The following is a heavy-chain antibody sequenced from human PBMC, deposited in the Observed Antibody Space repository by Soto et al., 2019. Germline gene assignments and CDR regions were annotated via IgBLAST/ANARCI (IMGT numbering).Heavy chain of an antibody. V-gene: IGHV4-34*01. D-gene: IGHD1-20*01. CDR1: GGSFSGYY. Sequence: PSETLSLTCAVYGGSFSGYYWSWIRQPPGKGLEWIGEINHSGSTNYNPSLKSRVTISVDTSKNQFSLKLSSVTAADTAVYYCAPPEGVLITGTTSDDYWGHETLVTVSS. CDR3: APPEGVLITGTTSDDY. J-gene: IGHJ4*01. CDR2: INHSGST.